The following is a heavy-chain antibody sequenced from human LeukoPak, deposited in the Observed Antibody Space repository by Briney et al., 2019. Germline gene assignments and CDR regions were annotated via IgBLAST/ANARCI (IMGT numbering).Heavy chain of an antibody. CDR2: ISSSSSYI. CDR3: ARAPHIIAVAGRIDY. V-gene: IGHV3-21*01. CDR1: GFTFSSYS. J-gene: IGHJ4*02. D-gene: IGHD6-19*01. Sequence: PGRSLRLSCAASGFTFSSYSMNWVRQAPGKGLEWVSSISSSSSYIYYADSVKGRFTISRDNAKNSLYLQMNSLRAEDTAVYYCARAPHIIAVAGRIDYWGQGTLVTVSS.